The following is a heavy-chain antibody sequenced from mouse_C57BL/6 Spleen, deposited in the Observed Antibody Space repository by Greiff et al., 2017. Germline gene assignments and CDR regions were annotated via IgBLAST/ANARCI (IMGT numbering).Heavy chain of an antibody. J-gene: IGHJ4*01. CDR3: TPFPYYDYDRDAMDY. CDR2: IDPENGDT. V-gene: IGHV14-4*01. Sequence: VQLQQSGAELVRPGASVTLSCTASGFNIKDDYMHWVKQRPEQGLEWIGWIDPENGDTEYASKFQGKATITAAPSTNPAYLQLSSLTSEDTAVYYCTPFPYYDYDRDAMDYWGQGTSVTVSS. CDR1: GFNIKDDY. D-gene: IGHD2-4*01.